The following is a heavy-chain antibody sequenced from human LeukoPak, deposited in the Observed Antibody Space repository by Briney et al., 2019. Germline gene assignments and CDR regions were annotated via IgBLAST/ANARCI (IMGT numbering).Heavy chain of an antibody. CDR2: INWNGGST. Sequence: GGSLRLSCAASGFTFDDYGMSWVRQAPGKGLEWVSGINWNGGSTGYADSVKGRFTISRDNAKNSLYLQMNSLRAEDTALYYCARASSALIDAALPNWFDPWGQGTLVTVSS. CDR3: ARASSALIDAALPNWFDP. J-gene: IGHJ5*02. V-gene: IGHV3-20*04. CDR1: GFTFDDYG. D-gene: IGHD3-3*01.